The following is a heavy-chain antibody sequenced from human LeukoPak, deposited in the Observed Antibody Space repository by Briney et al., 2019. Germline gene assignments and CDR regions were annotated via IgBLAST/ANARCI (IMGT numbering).Heavy chain of an antibody. CDR2: IYYSGTT. Sequence: KPSSTLSLTCTVSGGSISTYYWSWIRQPPGKGLEWIGYIYYSGTTNYNPSLKSRVTISVDTSKNQFSLKLSSVTAADTAVYYCARLRYSSGQDYWGQGTLVTVSS. CDR1: GGSISTYY. D-gene: IGHD6-19*01. CDR3: ARLRYSSGQDY. J-gene: IGHJ4*02. V-gene: IGHV4-59*01.